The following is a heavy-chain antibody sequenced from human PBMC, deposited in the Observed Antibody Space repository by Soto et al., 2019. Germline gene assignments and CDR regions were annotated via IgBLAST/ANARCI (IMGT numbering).Heavy chain of an antibody. CDR3: AVYAPRHWFDS. J-gene: IGHJ5*01. CDR2: IYVGGYT. CDR1: GFTVSNNY. Sequence: EVQLVESGGDLVQPGGSLRLSCAASGFTVSNNYMTWVRQAPGKGLEWVSLIYVGGYTYYADSVKGRFTNSRDNSKNTLYLQMNSLRDQDTAVYYCAVYAPRHWFDSWGQGTLVTVSS. D-gene: IGHD6-6*01. V-gene: IGHV3-66*01.